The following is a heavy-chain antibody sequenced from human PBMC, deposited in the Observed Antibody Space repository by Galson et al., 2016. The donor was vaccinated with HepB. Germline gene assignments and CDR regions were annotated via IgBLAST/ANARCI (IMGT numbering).Heavy chain of an antibody. Sequence: ETLSLTCTVSGGSINHYYWSWFRQAPGKGLEWIGHIYYSGATTFNPSPQRRVSLSVDTSKNQISLSLRSVITADTAVYYCARGVGAARPSKFDYWGQGNLVTVSS. V-gene: IGHV4-59*01. CDR3: ARGVGAARPSKFDY. D-gene: IGHD6-6*01. CDR1: GGSINHYY. CDR2: IYYSGAT. J-gene: IGHJ4*02.